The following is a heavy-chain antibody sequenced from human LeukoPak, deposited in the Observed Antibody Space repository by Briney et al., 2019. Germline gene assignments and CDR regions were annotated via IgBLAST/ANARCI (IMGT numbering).Heavy chain of an antibody. CDR3: ARTYNSGWYKSTFDT. J-gene: IGHJ3*02. V-gene: IGHV4-61*02. D-gene: IGHD6-19*01. CDR1: GGSISSANYY. CDR2: IYTSGST. Sequence: SETLSLTCTVSGGSISSANYYWSWIRQPAGKGLEWIGRIYTSGSTNYNPSLKSRVTISVDTSKNQFSLELSSVTAADTAILYCARTYNSGWYKSTFDTWGQGTMVTVSS.